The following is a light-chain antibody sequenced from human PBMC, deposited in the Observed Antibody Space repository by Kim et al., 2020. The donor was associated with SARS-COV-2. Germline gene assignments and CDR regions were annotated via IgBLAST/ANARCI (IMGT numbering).Light chain of an antibody. CDR1: QGISSD. CDR2: AAS. V-gene: IGKV1-9*01. J-gene: IGKJ5*01. CDR3: QQLNSYPIT. Sequence: ASVGDRVTITCRASQGISSDLAWLQRKPGKAPNLLIYAASTLQSGVPSRFSGSGSGTEFTLTVSSLQPEDFATYYCQQLNSYPITFVQGTRLEIK.